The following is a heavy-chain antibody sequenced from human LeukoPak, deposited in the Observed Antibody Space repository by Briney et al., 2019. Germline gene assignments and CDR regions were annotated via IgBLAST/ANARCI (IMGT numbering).Heavy chain of an antibody. D-gene: IGHD1-7*01. CDR1: GFTFSSYS. J-gene: IGHJ3*02. Sequence: GGSLRLSRAASGFTFSSYSMNWVRQAPGKGLEWVSYISSGSSTIYYADSVKGRFTISRDNAKNSLYLQMNSLRAEDTAVYYCARTGELLPDAFDIWGQGTMVTVSS. CDR2: ISSGSSTI. CDR3: ARTGELLPDAFDI. V-gene: IGHV3-48*04.